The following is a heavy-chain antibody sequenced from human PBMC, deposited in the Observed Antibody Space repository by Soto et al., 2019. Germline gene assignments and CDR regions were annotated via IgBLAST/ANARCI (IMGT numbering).Heavy chain of an antibody. J-gene: IGHJ1*01. CDR3: ARVRRSKGYFQH. CDR2: INHSGST. Sequence: QVQLQQWGAGLLKPSETLSLTCAVYGGSFSGYYWSWIRQPPGKGLEWIGEINHSGSTNYNPSLKSRVTIXVXXSKNQFSLKLSSVTAADTAVYYCARVRRSKGYFQHWGQGTLVTVSS. V-gene: IGHV4-34*01. D-gene: IGHD4-17*01. CDR1: GGSFSGYY.